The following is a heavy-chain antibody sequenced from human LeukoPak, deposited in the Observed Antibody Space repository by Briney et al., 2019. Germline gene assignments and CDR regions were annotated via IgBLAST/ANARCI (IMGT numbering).Heavy chain of an antibody. CDR2: IYSGGST. J-gene: IGHJ4*02. CDR1: GFTVSSNY. V-gene: IGHV3-53*04. CDR3: ASQGRWLQFPFDY. D-gene: IGHD5-24*01. Sequence: GGSLRLSCAASGFTVSSNYMSWVRQAPGKGREWVSVIYSGGSTYYADSVKGRFTISRHNSKNTLYLQMNSLRAEDTAVYYCASQGRWLQFPFDYWGQGTLVTVSS.